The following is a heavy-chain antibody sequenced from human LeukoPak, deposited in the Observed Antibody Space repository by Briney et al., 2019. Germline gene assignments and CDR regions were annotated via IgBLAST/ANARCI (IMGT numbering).Heavy chain of an antibody. D-gene: IGHD2-8*02. CDR3: AKNRGHCVDGVCHNYYYMDV. J-gene: IGHJ6*03. Sequence: GGSLRLSCAVSGFTFSSFAMTWVRQAPGKGLEWVSTVSGSAGRTDYADSVKGRFTISRDNLKNTLYLQMNGLRAEDTAVYYCAKNRGHCVDGVCHNYYYMDVWGRGTTVTVSS. V-gene: IGHV3-23*01. CDR1: GFTFSSFA. CDR2: VSGSAGRT.